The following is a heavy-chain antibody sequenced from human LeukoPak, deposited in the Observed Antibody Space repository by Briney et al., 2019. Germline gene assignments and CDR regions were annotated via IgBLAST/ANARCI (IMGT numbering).Heavy chain of an antibody. CDR1: GFTFSSYS. D-gene: IGHD2-21*02. V-gene: IGHV3-21*01. CDR2: ISSSSSYI. J-gene: IGHJ6*03. CDR3: ARRLATAYYYYYMDV. Sequence: SGGSLRLSCAASGFTFSSYSMNWVRQDPGKGLEWVSSISSSSSYIYYADSVKGRFTISRDNAKNSLYLQMNSLRAEDTAVYYCARRLATAYYYYYMDVWGKGTTVTVSS.